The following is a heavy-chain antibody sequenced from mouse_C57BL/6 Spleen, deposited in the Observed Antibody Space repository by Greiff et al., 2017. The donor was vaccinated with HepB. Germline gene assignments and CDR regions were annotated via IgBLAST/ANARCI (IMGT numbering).Heavy chain of an antibody. CDR2: IYPGDGDT. J-gene: IGHJ1*03. Sequence: QVQLKESGAELVKPGASVKISCKASGYAFSSYWMNWVKQRPGKGLEWIGQIYPGDGDTNYNGKFKGKATLTADKSSSTAYMQLSSLTSEDSAVYFCARGGNYGSSGGYFDVWGTGTTVTVSS. CDR1: GYAFSSYW. V-gene: IGHV1-80*01. CDR3: ARGGNYGSSGGYFDV. D-gene: IGHD1-1*01.